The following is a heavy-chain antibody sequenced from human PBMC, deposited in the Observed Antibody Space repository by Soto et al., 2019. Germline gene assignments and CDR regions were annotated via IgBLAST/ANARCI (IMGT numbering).Heavy chain of an antibody. CDR1: GFTFSRSG. D-gene: IGHD6-13*01. J-gene: IGHJ4*02. Sequence: EVQLLESGGGLVQPGGSLRLSCAASGFTFSRSGMSWVRQAPGKGLEWVSSISDSAVTTYYADSVKGRFTISRDNSKNTLFLQMNSLRAEDTAVYYCAKYPQYSSIWYIFFDYWGQGTLVTVS. V-gene: IGHV3-23*01. CDR2: ISDSAVTT. CDR3: AKYPQYSSIWYIFFDY.